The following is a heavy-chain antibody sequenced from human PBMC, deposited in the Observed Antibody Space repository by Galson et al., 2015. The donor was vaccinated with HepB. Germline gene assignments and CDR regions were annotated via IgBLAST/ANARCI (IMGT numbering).Heavy chain of an antibody. CDR1: GYTFSNYD. D-gene: IGHD3-9*01. CDR3: ARGSVRLADY. V-gene: IGHV1-18*01. J-gene: IGHJ4*02. CDR2: ISVSNGKT. Sequence: SVKVSCKASGYTFSNYDISWVRQAPGQGLEWMGWISVSNGKTNYARKLQGRVTMTTDTSTSTAYVELRSLRSDDTAVYYCARGSVRLADYWGQGTLVAVSS.